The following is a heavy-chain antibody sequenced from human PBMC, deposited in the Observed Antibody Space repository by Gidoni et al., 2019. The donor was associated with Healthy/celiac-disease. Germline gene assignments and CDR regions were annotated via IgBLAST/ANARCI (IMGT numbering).Heavy chain of an antibody. J-gene: IGHJ5*02. Sequence: QVQLVESGVGVVQPGRSLRLSCAASGFTFSSYGMHWVRQAPGKGLERVAVISDDGSNKYYADSVKGRFTISRDNSKNTLYLQMNSLRAEDTAVYYCAKDRLGYCSGGSCLNWFDPWGQGTLVTVSS. D-gene: IGHD2-15*01. V-gene: IGHV3-30*18. CDR2: ISDDGSNK. CDR3: AKDRLGYCSGGSCLNWFDP. CDR1: GFTFSSYG.